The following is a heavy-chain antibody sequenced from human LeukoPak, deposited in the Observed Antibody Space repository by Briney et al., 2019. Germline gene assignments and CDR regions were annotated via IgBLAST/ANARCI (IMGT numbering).Heavy chain of an antibody. CDR2: IYYSGST. J-gene: IGHJ4*02. V-gene: IGHV4-59*01. D-gene: IGHD3-9*01. CDR3: ARSQEDTSGGGRAPYRILTGYYVTY. Sequence: SETLSLTCTVSGGSISSYYWSWIRQPPGKGLEWIGYIYYSGSTNYNPSLKSRVTISVDTSKNQFSLKLSSVTAADTAVYYCARSQEDTSGGGRAPYRILTGYYVTYWGQGTLVTVSS. CDR1: GGSISSYY.